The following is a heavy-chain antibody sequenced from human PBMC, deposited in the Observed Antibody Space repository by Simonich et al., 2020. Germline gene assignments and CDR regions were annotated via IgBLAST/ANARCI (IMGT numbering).Heavy chain of an antibody. CDR1: GYTFTGYY. CDR3: ASSKRGYNWNDFDY. J-gene: IGHJ4*02. V-gene: IGHV1-2*02. CDR2: INPHSGGT. Sequence: QVQLVQSGAEVKKPGASVKVSCKASGYTFTGYYMHWVRQAPGQGLYGIGWINPHSGGTNKAQKCQGRVTLARDTSISSAYMELSRLRSDDTAVYYCASSKRGYNWNDFDYWGQGTLVTVSS. D-gene: IGHD1-1*01.